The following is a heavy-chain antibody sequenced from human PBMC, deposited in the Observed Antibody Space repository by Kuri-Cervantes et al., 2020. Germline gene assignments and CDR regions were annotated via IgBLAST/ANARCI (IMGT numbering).Heavy chain of an antibody. CDR3: AKDFRGDAHNPSFWN. CDR1: GFAFSTYA. Sequence: GESLKISCAASGFAFSTYAMSWVRQAPGKGLEWVSAISGGGDTTYYADSVKGRFTISRDNSRNTLFLQMSSLRAEDTALYYCAKDFRGDAHNPSFWNWGQGTLVTVSS. CDR2: ISGGGDTT. D-gene: IGHD5-24*01. J-gene: IGHJ4*02. V-gene: IGHV3-23*01.